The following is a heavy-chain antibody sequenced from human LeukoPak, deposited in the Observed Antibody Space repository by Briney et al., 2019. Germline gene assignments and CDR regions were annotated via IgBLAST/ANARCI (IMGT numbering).Heavy chain of an antibody. J-gene: IGHJ4*02. Sequence: GLEWVGRIKSKTEGETTDYAAPVKGRFIISRDDSKNTLYLQMNSLKTEDTAVYYCTSNMVQWGQGTLVTVSS. CDR3: TSNMVQ. V-gene: IGHV3-15*01. CDR2: IKSKTEGETT. D-gene: IGHD2/OR15-2a*01.